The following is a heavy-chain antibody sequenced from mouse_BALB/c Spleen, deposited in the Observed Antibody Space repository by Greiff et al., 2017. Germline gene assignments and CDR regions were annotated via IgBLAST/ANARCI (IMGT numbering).Heavy chain of an antibody. D-gene: IGHD1-1*01. CDR2: ISYSGST. V-gene: IGHV3-2*02. CDR1: GYSITSDYA. Sequence: EVKLVESGPGLVKPSQSLSLTCTVTGYSITSDYAWNWIRQFPGNKLEWMGYISYSGSTSYNPSLKSRISITRDTSKNQFFLQLNSVTTEDTATYYCARSSLPYYGSSYYFGYWGQGTTLTVSS. CDR3: ARSSLPYYGSSYYFGY. J-gene: IGHJ2*01.